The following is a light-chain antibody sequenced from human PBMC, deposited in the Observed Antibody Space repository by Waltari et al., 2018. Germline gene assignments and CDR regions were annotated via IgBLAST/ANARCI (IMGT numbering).Light chain of an antibody. J-gene: IGKJ5*01. CDR2: WAS. Sequence: DIVMTQSPDSLAVSLGERATINCKSSQSVLYSSNNKNYLAWYQQKPGQPPKLLIYWASTREAGVPERFSGSESGTDFTLTISSLQAEDVAVYYCQQYYSTASTFGQGTRLEIK. CDR3: QQYYSTAST. CDR1: QSVLYSSNNKNY. V-gene: IGKV4-1*01.